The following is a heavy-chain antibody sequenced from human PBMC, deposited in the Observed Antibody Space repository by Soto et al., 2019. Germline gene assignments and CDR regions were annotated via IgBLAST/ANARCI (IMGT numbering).Heavy chain of an antibody. CDR3: AIARYGDYDDAFDI. CDR2: ISYSGST. V-gene: IGHV4-31*03. D-gene: IGHD4-17*01. CDR1: GGSISSGNYY. J-gene: IGHJ3*02. Sequence: QSQLQESGPGLVKPSQTLSLTCTVSGGSISSGNYYWNWIRLHPGKGLEWIGHISYSGSTYYTPPLRSRVTISVDTSKNQFSLKLSSVTAADTDVYFCAIARYGDYDDAFDIWGQGTMVTVSS.